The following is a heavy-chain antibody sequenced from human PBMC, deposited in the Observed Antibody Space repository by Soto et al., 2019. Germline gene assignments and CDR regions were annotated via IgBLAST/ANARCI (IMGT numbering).Heavy chain of an antibody. Sequence: QAHLVESGGGVVQPGRSLRLSCAASRFTFKNYALHWVRQAPGKGLEWVAVISFDGDKKYYADSVKGRFTISRDNFKNTLWLQMNNLRLEDAALYFCAREDDYGYRYINYGLDVWGQGTTVTVSS. D-gene: IGHD4-17*01. J-gene: IGHJ6*02. V-gene: IGHV3-30-3*01. CDR2: ISFDGDKK. CDR1: RFTFKNYA. CDR3: AREDDYGYRYINYGLDV.